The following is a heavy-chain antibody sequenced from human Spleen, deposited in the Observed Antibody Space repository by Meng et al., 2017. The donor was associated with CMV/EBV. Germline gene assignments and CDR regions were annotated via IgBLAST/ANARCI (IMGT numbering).Heavy chain of an antibody. CDR1: GFTFSSYA. D-gene: IGHD6-13*01. Sequence: GESLKIPCAASGFTFSSYAMSWVRQAPGKGLEWVSAISGSGGSTYYADSVKGRFTISRDNSKNTLYLQMNSLRAEDTAVYYCANPSREGYSSTWYYFDYWGQGTLVTVSS. V-gene: IGHV3-23*01. J-gene: IGHJ4*02. CDR2: ISGSGGST. CDR3: ANPSREGYSSTWYYFDY.